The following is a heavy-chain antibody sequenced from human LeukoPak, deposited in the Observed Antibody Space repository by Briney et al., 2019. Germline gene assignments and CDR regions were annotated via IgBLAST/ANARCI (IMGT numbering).Heavy chain of an antibody. CDR3: AKGYSSAWYYFDC. D-gene: IGHD6-19*01. CDR1: GFTFSSYA. Sequence: PGGSLRLSCAASGFTFSSYAMSWVRQAPGKGLEWVSAISGSGGSTNYAGSVKGRFTISRDNSENTLYLQLNSLGAEDTALYYCAKGYSSAWYYFDCWGQGTLVTVSS. V-gene: IGHV3-23*01. J-gene: IGHJ4*02. CDR2: ISGSGGST.